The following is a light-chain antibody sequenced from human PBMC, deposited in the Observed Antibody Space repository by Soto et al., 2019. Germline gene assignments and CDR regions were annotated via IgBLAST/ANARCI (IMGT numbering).Light chain of an antibody. V-gene: IGLV6-57*04. CDR2: EDN. J-gene: IGLJ2*01. Sequence: NFMLTQPHSVSESPGKTVTISCTRSSGSIASNYVQWYQQRPGSAPTTVIYEDNQRPSGVPDRFSGSIDSSSNSASLTISGLKTADEADYYCQSYDSSTVVFGGGTKLTVL. CDR1: SGSIASNY. CDR3: QSYDSSTVV.